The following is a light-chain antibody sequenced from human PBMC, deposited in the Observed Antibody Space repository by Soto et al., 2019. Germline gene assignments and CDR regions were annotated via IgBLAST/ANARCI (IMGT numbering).Light chain of an antibody. CDR1: SSDVGGYNY. CDR3: SSYRTSNTRQIV. CDR2: DVS. Sequence: HSALTQPASVSWSPGQSITISCTGTSSDVGGYNYVSWYQHHPGKAPKLMIYDVSNRPSGVSNRSSGSKSGNTASLSISGLQPEDEADYYCSSYRTSNTRQIVCGTGTKVTVL. V-gene: IGLV2-14*03. J-gene: IGLJ1*01.